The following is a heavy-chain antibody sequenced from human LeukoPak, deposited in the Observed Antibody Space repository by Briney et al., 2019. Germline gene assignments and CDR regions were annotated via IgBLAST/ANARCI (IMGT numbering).Heavy chain of an antibody. Sequence: ASVKVSCKASGYSFTSYYIHWVRQAPGQGLEWMGFINPNGGSTTYAQKFQGRVTMTRDTSTSTVYMELSSLRSEDTAVYYCARVVRYDILTGYKDAFDIWGQGTMVTVSS. J-gene: IGHJ3*02. D-gene: IGHD3-9*01. V-gene: IGHV1-46*01. CDR3: ARVVRYDILTGYKDAFDI. CDR2: INPNGGST. CDR1: GYSFTSYY.